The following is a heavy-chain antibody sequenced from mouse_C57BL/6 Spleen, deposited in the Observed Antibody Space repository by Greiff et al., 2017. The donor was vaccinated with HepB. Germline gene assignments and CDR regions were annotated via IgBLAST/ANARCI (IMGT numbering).Heavy chain of an antibody. D-gene: IGHD2-1*01. CDR3: ARSVYGNWRYFDV. Sequence: QVQLQQPGTELVKPGASVKLSCKASGYTFTSYWMHWVKQRPGQGLEWIGNINPSNGGTNYNEKFKSKATLTVDKSSSTAYMQLSSLTSEESAVYYCARSVYGNWRYFDVWGTGTTVTVSS. CDR1: GYTFTSYW. J-gene: IGHJ1*03. CDR2: INPSNGGT. V-gene: IGHV1-53*01.